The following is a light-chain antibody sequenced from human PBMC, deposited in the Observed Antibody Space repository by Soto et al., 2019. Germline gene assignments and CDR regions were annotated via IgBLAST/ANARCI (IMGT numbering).Light chain of an antibody. CDR1: QSVSSSY. J-gene: IGKJ1*01. CDR3: QQYGTSLWT. Sequence: EIVLTQSPGTLSLSPGERATLSCRASQSVSSSYLAWYQQKPGQAPRLLIYRASSRATGIPDRFSGSGSGTDFTLTISRLEPEDFAVYYCQQYGTSLWTFDQGTKVEIK. V-gene: IGKV3-20*01. CDR2: RAS.